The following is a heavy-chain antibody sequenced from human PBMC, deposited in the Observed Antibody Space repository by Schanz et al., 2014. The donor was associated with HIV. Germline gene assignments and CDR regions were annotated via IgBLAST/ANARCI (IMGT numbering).Heavy chain of an antibody. Sequence: QVQLVESGGGVVQPGRSLRLSCAVSGFTFSNYAMHWVRQAPGKGLEWVAVISYDGSNKYYADSVKGRFTISRDNSKNTLYLLMNSLRAEDTAVYYCARDGGYGDSLDYWGQGTLVTVSS. V-gene: IGHV3-30-3*01. CDR1: GFTFSNYA. D-gene: IGHD4-17*01. CDR3: ARDGGYGDSLDY. CDR2: ISYDGSNK. J-gene: IGHJ4*02.